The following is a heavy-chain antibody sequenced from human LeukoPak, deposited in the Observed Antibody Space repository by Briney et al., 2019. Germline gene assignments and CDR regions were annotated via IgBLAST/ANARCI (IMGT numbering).Heavy chain of an antibody. CDR3: ATDGAGFDT. Sequence: GGSLRLSCAASGFTFNDYYMSWIRQAPGKGLEWLSYINIGGTNTHYADSVKGRFTISRDNAKKSLYLEMGNLRAEDTAVYYCATDGAGFDTWGQGVLVTVSS. CDR1: GFTFNDYY. J-gene: IGHJ5*02. CDR2: INIGGTNT. V-gene: IGHV3-11*01.